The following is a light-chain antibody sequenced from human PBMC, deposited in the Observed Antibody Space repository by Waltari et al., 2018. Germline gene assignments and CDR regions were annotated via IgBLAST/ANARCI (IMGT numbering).Light chain of an antibody. Sequence: EIVLTQSPATLSLSPGERATLSCRASQNVSTYLAWYQQKPGQAPRLLMFDASKRATGTPSRVSGSGSVTDFTLTISSLEPEDFAVYYCQQRASWLTFGGGTRVEIK. CDR3: QQRASWLT. V-gene: IGKV3-11*01. CDR1: QNVSTY. CDR2: DAS. J-gene: IGKJ4*01.